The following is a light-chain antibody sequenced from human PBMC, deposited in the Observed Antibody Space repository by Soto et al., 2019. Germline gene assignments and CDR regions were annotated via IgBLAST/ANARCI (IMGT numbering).Light chain of an antibody. J-gene: IGKJ2*01. CDR2: DVS. CDR1: QSISTR. Sequence: DIQMTQSPSTLSASVGDRVTITCRASQSISTRLAWYQQKPGKAPNLLIYDVSSLESGVPSRFSGGGSGTEFTLTISRLQPDDFSTYYCQQYNSYPRTFGQGTKLEIK. CDR3: QQYNSYPRT. V-gene: IGKV1-5*01.